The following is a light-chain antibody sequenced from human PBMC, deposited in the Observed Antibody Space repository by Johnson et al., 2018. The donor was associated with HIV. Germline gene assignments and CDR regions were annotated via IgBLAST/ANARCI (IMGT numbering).Light chain of an antibody. CDR2: DNN. J-gene: IGLJ1*01. V-gene: IGLV1-51*01. Sequence: SVLTQPPSVSAAPGQKVTISCSGSSSNIGNNYVSWYQQLPGTAPKLLIYDNNKRPSGIPDRISGSKSGTSATLGITGLQTGDKADYYCGTWDTSLSAGGVVGTGTKVTVL. CDR3: GTWDTSLSAGGV. CDR1: SSNIGNNY.